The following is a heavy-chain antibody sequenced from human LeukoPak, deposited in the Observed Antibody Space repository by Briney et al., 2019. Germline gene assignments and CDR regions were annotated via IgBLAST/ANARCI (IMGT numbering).Heavy chain of an antibody. J-gene: IGHJ4*02. CDR3: AKIAGGWFGELLSHYYFDY. V-gene: IGHV3-23*01. CDR2: ISGSGGST. Sequence: PGGSLRLSCAASGFTFSSYAMSWVRQAPGKGLEWVSAISGSGGSTYYADSVKGRFTISRDNSKNTLYLQMNSLRAEDTAVYYCAKIAGGWFGELLSHYYFDYWGQGTLVIVSS. CDR1: GFTFSSYA. D-gene: IGHD3-10*01.